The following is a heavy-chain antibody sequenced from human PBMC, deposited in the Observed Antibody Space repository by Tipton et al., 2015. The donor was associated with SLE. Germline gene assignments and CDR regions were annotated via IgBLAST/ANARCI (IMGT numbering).Heavy chain of an antibody. V-gene: IGHV4-39*07. CDR3: ARESWWGAQIGLDV. D-gene: IGHD2-15*01. CDR2: IFYTGST. Sequence: TLSLTCTVSGGSISNSIYYWNWIRQPPGRGLEWIGTIFYTGSTYYKSSLKSRVTISVDTSKNQFSLHLSSVTAADTAVYYCARESWWGAQIGLDVWGKGATVTVSS. CDR1: GGSISNSIYY. J-gene: IGHJ6*04.